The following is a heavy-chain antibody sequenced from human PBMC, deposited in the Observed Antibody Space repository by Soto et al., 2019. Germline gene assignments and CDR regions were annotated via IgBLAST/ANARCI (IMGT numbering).Heavy chain of an antibody. CDR3: ARAVEGSPEDYYYYGMDV. D-gene: IGHD2-2*01. CDR1: GYSFLNYG. J-gene: IGHJ6*02. CDR2: MNPNSGNT. V-gene: IGHV1-8*02. Sequence: ASVKVSCKTSGYSFLNYGIGWVRQATGQGLEWMGLMNPNSGNTGYAQKFQGRVTMTRNTSTSTAYMELSSLRSEDTAVYYCARAVEGSPEDYYYYGMDVWGQGTTVTVSS.